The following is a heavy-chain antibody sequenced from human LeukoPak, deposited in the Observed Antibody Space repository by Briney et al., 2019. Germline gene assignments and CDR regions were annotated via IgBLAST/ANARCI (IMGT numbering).Heavy chain of an antibody. J-gene: IGHJ3*02. Sequence: KPSETLSLTCTVSGGSISSYYWSWIRQPPGKGLEWIGYIYYSGTTNYNPSLKSRVTISVDTSKNQFSLKLSSLTAADTAVYYCARHAPLPAAMGGGSFDIWGQGTMVTVSS. CDR2: IYYSGTT. D-gene: IGHD2-2*01. CDR1: GGSISSYY. CDR3: ARHAPLPAAMGGGSFDI. V-gene: IGHV4-59*08.